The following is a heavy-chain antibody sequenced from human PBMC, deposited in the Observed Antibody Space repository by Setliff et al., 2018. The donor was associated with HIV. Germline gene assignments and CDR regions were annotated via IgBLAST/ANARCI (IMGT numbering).Heavy chain of an antibody. V-gene: IGHV1-69*13. D-gene: IGHD2-8*01. Sequence: SVKVSCKASGGTFNTYAMNWVRQAPGQGLEWMGHIIPIFNIANYAQKFQGRITITADESTSTAYMELSSLRSEDTAVYYCASPHGYCPDGSCSLVGAFDFWGQGTMVTVS. CDR3: ASPHGYCPDGSCSLVGAFDF. J-gene: IGHJ3*01. CDR2: IIPIFNIA. CDR1: GGTFNTYA.